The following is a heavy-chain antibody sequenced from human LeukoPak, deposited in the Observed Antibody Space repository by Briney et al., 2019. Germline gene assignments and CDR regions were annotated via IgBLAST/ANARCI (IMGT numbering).Heavy chain of an antibody. J-gene: IGHJ3*02. CDR1: GFTFSSYW. V-gene: IGHV3-66*02. CDR3: ARDSGPDAFDI. CDR2: IYSGGST. Sequence: GGSLRLSCAASGFTFSSYWMSWVRQAPGKGLEWVSVIYSGGSTYYADSVKGRFTISRDNSKNTLYLQMTSLRAEDTAVYYCARDSGPDAFDIWGQGTMVTVSS. D-gene: IGHD1-26*01.